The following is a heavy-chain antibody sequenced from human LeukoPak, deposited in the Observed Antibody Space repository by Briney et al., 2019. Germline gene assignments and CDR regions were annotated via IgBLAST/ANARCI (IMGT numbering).Heavy chain of an antibody. CDR1: GGSISSGGYY. J-gene: IGHJ3*02. CDR2: IYHSAST. CDR3: ARPSSGWYLGI. D-gene: IGHD6-19*01. Sequence: SETLSLTCTVSGGSISSGGYYWSWIRQPPGKGLEWIGYIYHSASTYYNPSLKSRVTISIGRSNNQFSLKLSSVTAADTAVYYCARPSSGWYLGIWGQGTMVTVSS. V-gene: IGHV4-30-2*01.